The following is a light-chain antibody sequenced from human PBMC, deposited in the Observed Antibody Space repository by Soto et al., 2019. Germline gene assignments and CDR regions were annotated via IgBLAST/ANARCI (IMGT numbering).Light chain of an antibody. J-gene: IGKJ1*01. Sequence: EIVLTQSPGTLSLSPGERATPSCRASQSVSSSYLAWYQQKPGQAPRLLIYDASRRATGIPDRFSGSGSGTDFSLTISRLEPEDFAVYYCQHYDSARWTFGLGTKVDIK. V-gene: IGKV3-20*01. CDR1: QSVSSSY. CDR2: DAS. CDR3: QHYDSARWT.